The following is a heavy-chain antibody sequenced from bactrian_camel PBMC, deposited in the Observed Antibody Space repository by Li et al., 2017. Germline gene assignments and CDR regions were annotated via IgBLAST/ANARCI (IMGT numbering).Heavy chain of an antibody. D-gene: IGHD7*01. V-gene: IGHV3S40*01. CDR3: VRDLVGWSGFGY. CDR2: IVSGGGSTT. Sequence: VQLVESGGGSVQVGGSLMLTCAVTGLPSSYYTMAWFRQAPGREREGKGPEWISSIVSGGGSTTYYADSVKGRFTISRDNARNTVYLQMNSLNFEDTAVYYCVRDLVGWSGFGYWGQGTQVTVS. CDR1: GLPSSYYT. J-gene: IGHJ6*01.